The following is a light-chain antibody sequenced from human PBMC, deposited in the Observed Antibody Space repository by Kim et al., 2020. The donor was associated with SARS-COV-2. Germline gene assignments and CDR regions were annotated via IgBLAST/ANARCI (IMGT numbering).Light chain of an antibody. Sequence: APGKTARITCGGNNIGGKSVHYYQQKPGQAPVLVIYYDSDRPSGIPERFSGSNSGNTATLTTSRVEAGDEADYYCQVWDSSSDHPVFGGGTQLTVL. V-gene: IGLV3-21*04. CDR2: YDS. J-gene: IGLJ3*02. CDR1: NIGGKS. CDR3: QVWDSSSDHPV.